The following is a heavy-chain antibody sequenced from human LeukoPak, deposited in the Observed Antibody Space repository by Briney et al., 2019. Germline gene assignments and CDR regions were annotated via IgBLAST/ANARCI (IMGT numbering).Heavy chain of an antibody. J-gene: IGHJ4*02. Sequence: SETLSLTCTVSGGSISSGPHYWGWIRQSPGKGLEWIGSIYYSGSTDYNPSLKSRVTISVDTSKNQFSLKLSSVTAADTAVYYCARRRQLRLRSSYFDYWGQGTLVTVSS. V-gene: IGHV4-39*01. CDR3: ARRRQLRLRSSYFDY. D-gene: IGHD5-18*01. CDR2: IYYSGST. CDR1: GGSISSGPHY.